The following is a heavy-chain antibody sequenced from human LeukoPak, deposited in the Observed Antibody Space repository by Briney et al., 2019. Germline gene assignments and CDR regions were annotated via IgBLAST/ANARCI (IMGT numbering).Heavy chain of an antibody. CDR3: AKDTSLLWFGELGH. Sequence: GRSLRLSCAASGFTFDDYAMHWVRQAPGKGLEWVSGISWNSGSIGYADSVKGRFTISRDSAKNSLYLQMNSLRAEDTALYYCAKDTSLLWFGELGHWGQGTLVTVSS. CDR1: GFTFDDYA. J-gene: IGHJ4*02. V-gene: IGHV3-9*01. CDR2: ISWNSGSI. D-gene: IGHD3-10*01.